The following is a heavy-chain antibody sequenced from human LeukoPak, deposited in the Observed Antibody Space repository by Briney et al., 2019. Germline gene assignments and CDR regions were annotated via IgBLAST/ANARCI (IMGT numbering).Heavy chain of an antibody. V-gene: IGHV3-30-3*01. D-gene: IGHD3-3*01. J-gene: IGHJ4*02. CDR3: ARDAGSGYYFYFDY. CDR1: GFTFSSYA. CDR2: ISYDGSNK. Sequence: GGSLRLSCAASGFTFSSYAMHWVRQAPVKGLEWVAVISYDGSNKYYADSVKGRFTISRDNSKNTLYLQMNSLRAEDTAVYYCARDAGSGYYFYFDYWGQGTLVTVSS.